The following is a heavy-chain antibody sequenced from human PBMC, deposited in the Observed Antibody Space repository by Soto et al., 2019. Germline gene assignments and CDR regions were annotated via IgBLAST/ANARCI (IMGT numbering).Heavy chain of an antibody. CDR1: GFTFSSYA. V-gene: IGHV3-23*01. D-gene: IGHD6-13*01. CDR2: ISGSGGST. Sequence: HPGGSLRLSCAASGFTFSSYAMNWVRQAPGKGLEWVSGISGSGGSTYYADSVKGRFTISRDNSKNTLYLEMNSLRAEDTAVYYCTKAPKAAATNNWFDPWGQGTLVTVSS. CDR3: TKAPKAAATNNWFDP. J-gene: IGHJ5*02.